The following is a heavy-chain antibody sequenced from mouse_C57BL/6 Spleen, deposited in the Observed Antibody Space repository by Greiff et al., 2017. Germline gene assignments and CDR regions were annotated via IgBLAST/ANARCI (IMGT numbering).Heavy chain of an antibody. D-gene: IGHD2-3*01. CDR1: GFTFSDYG. J-gene: IGHJ2*01. CDR2: ISSGSSTI. V-gene: IGHV5-17*01. CDR3: ARRRWLPFDY. Sequence: VQLKESGGGLVKPGGSLKLSCAASGFTFSDYGMHWVRQAPEKGLEWVAYISSGSSTIYYADTVKGRFTISRDNAKNTLFLQMTSLRSEDTAMYYCARRRWLPFDYWGQGTTLTVSS.